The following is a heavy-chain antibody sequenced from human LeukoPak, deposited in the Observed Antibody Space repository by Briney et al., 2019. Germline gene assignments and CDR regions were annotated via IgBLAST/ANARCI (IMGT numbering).Heavy chain of an antibody. Sequence: SETLSLTCTVSGGSISSGSYYWSWIRQPAGKGLEWIGRIYTSGSTNYNPSLKSRVTMSVDTSKNQFSLKLSSVTAADTAVYYCARRRTTGAVTTYGAFDIWGQGTMVTVSS. CDR2: IYTSGST. J-gene: IGHJ3*02. CDR3: ARRRTTGAVTTYGAFDI. CDR1: GGSISSGSYY. V-gene: IGHV4-61*02. D-gene: IGHD4-11*01.